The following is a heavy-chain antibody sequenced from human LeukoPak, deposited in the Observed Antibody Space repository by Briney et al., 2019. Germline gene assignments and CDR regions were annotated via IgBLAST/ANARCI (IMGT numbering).Heavy chain of an antibody. CDR2: INHSGST. V-gene: IGHV4-61*08. Sequence: SETLSLTCTVSGGSISSGGYYWSWIRQPPGKGLEWIGEINHSGSTNYNPSLKSRVTISVDTSKNQFSLKLSSVTAADTAVYYCAGHIYDFWSGPPVDVWGQGTTVTVSS. CDR1: GGSISSGGYY. CDR3: AGHIYDFWSGPPVDV. J-gene: IGHJ6*02. D-gene: IGHD3-3*01.